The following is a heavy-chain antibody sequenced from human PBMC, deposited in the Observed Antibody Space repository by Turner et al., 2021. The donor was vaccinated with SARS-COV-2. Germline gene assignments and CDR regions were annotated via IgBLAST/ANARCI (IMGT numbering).Heavy chain of an antibody. CDR1: GSTFSFHG. CDR3: ARGSNTEKVAAFDS. J-gene: IGHJ4*02. V-gene: IGHV3-33*01. Sequence: QVHLVESGGGVVQPGKSLRLSCAASGSTFSFHGMHWVRQAPGKGPEWVAMIHYDDRREYYADSVKGRFTVSRDNSNNTLYLQMNSLRVEDTAIYYCARGSNTEKVAAFDSWGQGTLVTVSS. D-gene: IGHD6-25*01. CDR2: IHYDDRRE.